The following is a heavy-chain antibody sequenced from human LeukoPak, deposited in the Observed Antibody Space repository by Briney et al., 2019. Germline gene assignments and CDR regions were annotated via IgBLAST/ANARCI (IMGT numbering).Heavy chain of an antibody. V-gene: IGHV3-33*01. D-gene: IGHD3-22*01. Sequence: GRSLRLSCAAFGFTFSSYGMHWVRQAPGKGLEWVAVIWYDGSSKYYADSVKGRFTISRDNSKNTLYLQMNSLRAEDTAMYYCARDSYYDHSGGDFDYWGQGTLVTVSS. CDR1: GFTFSSYG. J-gene: IGHJ4*02. CDR3: ARDSYYDHSGGDFDY. CDR2: IWYDGSSK.